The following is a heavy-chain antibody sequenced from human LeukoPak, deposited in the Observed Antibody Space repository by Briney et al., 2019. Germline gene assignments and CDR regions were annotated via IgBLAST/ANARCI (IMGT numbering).Heavy chain of an antibody. CDR2: IYIGGDT. D-gene: IGHD1-26*01. J-gene: IGHJ3*01. Sequence: GGSLRLSCVASAFSLSRNFMGWVRQAPGKGLEWVSLIYIGGDTYYADSVKGRFTISRDNSKNTIYLQMNSLRVEDTAVYYCAREVGSGSYLAHAFDLWGQGTMVTVSS. CDR3: AREVGSGSYLAHAFDL. V-gene: IGHV3-53*01. CDR1: AFSLSRNF.